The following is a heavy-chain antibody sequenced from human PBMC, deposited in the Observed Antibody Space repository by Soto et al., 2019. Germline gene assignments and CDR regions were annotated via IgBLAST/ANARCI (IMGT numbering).Heavy chain of an antibody. CDR2: IIPIFGTA. J-gene: IGHJ4*02. D-gene: IGHD3-22*01. CDR1: GGTFSRHA. V-gene: IGHV1-69*01. CDR3: ARGWGYDSNDYYYAY. Sequence: QVQLVQSGAEVRKPGSSVKVSCKASGGTFSRHAISWVRQAPGQGLEWMGGIIPIFGTANHAQKFQGRVTIIADESTSTVYMELSNLGSEDTAMYHCARGWGYDSNDYYYAYWGQGTLVIVSS.